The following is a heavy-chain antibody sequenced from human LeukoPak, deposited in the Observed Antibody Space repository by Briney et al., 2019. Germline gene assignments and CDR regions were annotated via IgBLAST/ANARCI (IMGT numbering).Heavy chain of an antibody. V-gene: IGHV3-23*01. CDR3: AKVGDY. CDR1: GLTLSSYA. Sequence: GSMRLSSVATGLTLSSYAMSWVRQAPGKWMEWVSAISGSGGSTYYADSVKGRFTISRDNSKNTLYLQMNSLRAEDTAVYYCAKVGDYWGQGTLVTVSS. CDR2: ISGSGGST. J-gene: IGHJ4*02.